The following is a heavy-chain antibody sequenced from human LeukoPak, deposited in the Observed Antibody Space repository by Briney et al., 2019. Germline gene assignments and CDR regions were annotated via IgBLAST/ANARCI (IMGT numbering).Heavy chain of an antibody. V-gene: IGHV3-23*01. CDR3: GKDGGQYSSGPEFDP. CDR1: GIVFSNTA. Sequence: GGSLRLSCAASGIVFSNTALNWARQSPGRGLEWVSAISGGGERTFYADSVKGRFTISRDNSKNMVYLQMNSLRADDTAIYYCGKDGGQYSSGPEFDPRGQGALVTVSS. CDR2: ISGGGERT. J-gene: IGHJ5*02. D-gene: IGHD6-19*01.